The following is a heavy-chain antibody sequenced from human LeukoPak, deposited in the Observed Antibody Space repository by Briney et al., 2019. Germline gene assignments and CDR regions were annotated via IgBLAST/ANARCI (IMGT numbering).Heavy chain of an antibody. D-gene: IGHD6-13*01. CDR2: TDPSDSYT. Sequence: GESLKISCKGSGYTFTSYWISWVRQMPGKGLEWMGRTDPSDSYTNYSPSFQGHVTISADKSISTAYLQWSSLKASDTAMYYCARRDSSNSFSVWGQGTLVTVSS. CDR1: GYTFTSYW. CDR3: ARRDSSNSFSV. V-gene: IGHV5-10-1*01. J-gene: IGHJ4*02.